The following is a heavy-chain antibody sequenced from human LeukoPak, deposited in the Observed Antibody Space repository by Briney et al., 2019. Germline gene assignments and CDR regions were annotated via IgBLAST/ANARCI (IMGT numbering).Heavy chain of an antibody. CDR1: GGSMSGYY. V-gene: IGHV4-59*01. CDR3: ARLGYCSSARCSNWFDP. D-gene: IGHD2-2*01. CDR2: MYYSGGT. Sequence: KPSETLSLTCTVSGGSMSGYYWSWIRQPPGKGLEWIGYMYYSGGTNYNPSLESRVTISVDTSKNQFSLKLTSVTAADAAVYYCARLGYCSSARCSNWFDPWGQGTLVTVSP. J-gene: IGHJ5*02.